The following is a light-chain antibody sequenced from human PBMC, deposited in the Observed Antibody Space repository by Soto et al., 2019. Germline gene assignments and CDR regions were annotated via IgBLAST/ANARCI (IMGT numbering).Light chain of an antibody. V-gene: IGLV2-14*01. Sequence: QSALTQPASVSGSPGQAITISCTGTSRDVGGYNFVSWYQQHQDKVPRLIIYEVSNRPSGVSKRFSGSKSGNTASLTISGLQAEDEADYYCSSYTSTNSWMFGGGTQLTVL. CDR3: SSYTSTNSWM. J-gene: IGLJ3*02. CDR1: SRDVGGYNF. CDR2: EVS.